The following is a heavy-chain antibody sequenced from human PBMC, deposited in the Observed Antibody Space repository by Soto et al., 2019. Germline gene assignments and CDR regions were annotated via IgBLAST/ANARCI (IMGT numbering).Heavy chain of an antibody. Sequence: GGSLRLSCAASGFTFSSYSMNWVRQAPGKGLEWVSSISSSSSYIYYADSVKGRFTISRDNAKNSLYLQMNSLRAEDTAVYYCARDRAQEGAMDDFDYWGQGTLVTISS. CDR3: ARDRAQEGAMDDFDY. CDR1: GFTFSSYS. D-gene: IGHD1-26*01. J-gene: IGHJ4*02. CDR2: ISSSSSYI. V-gene: IGHV3-21*01.